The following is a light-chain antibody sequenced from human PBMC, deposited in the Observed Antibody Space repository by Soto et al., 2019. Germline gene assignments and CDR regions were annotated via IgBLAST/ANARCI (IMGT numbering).Light chain of an antibody. CDR2: EVS. Sequence: QSALTQPASVSGSPGQSITISCTGTSSDVGGYNYVSWYQQHPGKAPKLMIYEVSNRPSGVSNRCSGSKSGNTASLTISGLQAEDEGDYYCSSYTSSTTRVFGGGTTLTVL. J-gene: IGLJ3*02. CDR3: SSYTSSTTRV. V-gene: IGLV2-14*01. CDR1: SSDVGGYNY.